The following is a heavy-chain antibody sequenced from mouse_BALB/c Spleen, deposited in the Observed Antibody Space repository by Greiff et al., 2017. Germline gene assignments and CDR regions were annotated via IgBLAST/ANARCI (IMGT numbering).Heavy chain of an antibody. Sequence: QVQLKQSGAELMKPGASVKISCKATGYTFSSYWIEWAKQRPGHGLEWIGEILPGSGSTNYNEKFKGKATFTADTSSNTAYMQLSSLTSEDSAVYYCARARYYGSSYFDYWGQGTTLTVSS. CDR3: ARARYYGSSYFDY. V-gene: IGHV1-9*01. CDR1: GYTFSSYW. J-gene: IGHJ2*01. CDR2: ILPGSGST. D-gene: IGHD1-1*01.